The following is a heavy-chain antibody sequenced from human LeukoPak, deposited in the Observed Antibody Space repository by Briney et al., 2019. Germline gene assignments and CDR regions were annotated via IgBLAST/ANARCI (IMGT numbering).Heavy chain of an antibody. J-gene: IGHJ6*03. D-gene: IGHD2-2*01. CDR1: GFTFSSYA. Sequence: GGSLRLSCAASGFTFSSYAMSWVRQAPGKGLEWVSAISGSGGSTYYADSVKGRFTISRDNSKNTLYLQMNSLRAEDTAVYYCAKASWGIVVVPWDVWGKGTTVTAPS. CDR2: ISGSGGST. CDR3: AKASWGIVVVPWDV. V-gene: IGHV3-23*01.